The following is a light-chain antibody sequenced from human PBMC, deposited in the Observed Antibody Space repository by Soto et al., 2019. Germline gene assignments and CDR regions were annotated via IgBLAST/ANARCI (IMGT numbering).Light chain of an antibody. CDR1: ESVNNY. V-gene: IGKV3-11*01. CDR2: DAS. J-gene: IGKJ4*01. CDR3: QRYNNWPLA. Sequence: EVVLTQSPATLSLSPGERATLSCRASESVNNYLAWYQQKPGQAPRLLIYDASNRATGIPARFSGSGSGTDFTLTISSLEPEDFAVYYCQRYNNWPLAFGGGTKVEIK.